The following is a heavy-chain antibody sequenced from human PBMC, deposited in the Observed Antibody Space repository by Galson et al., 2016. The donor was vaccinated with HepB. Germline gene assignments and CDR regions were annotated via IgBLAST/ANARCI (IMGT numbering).Heavy chain of an antibody. D-gene: IGHD3-10*01. J-gene: IGHJ4*02. CDR3: ARDPRLLD. V-gene: IGHV3-21*01. Sequence: SLRLSCAASGFPFNLYTMTWVRQAPGKGLQWVSSLSSSSRYIYYAVSVKGRFTISRDNANKSVYLQMNSLRAEDTAVYYCARDPRLLDGGQGSLVTVSS. CDR1: GFPFNLYT. CDR2: LSSSSRYI.